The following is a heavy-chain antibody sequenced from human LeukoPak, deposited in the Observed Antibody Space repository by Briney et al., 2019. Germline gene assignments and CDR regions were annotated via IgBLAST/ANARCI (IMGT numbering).Heavy chain of an antibody. Sequence: GASVKVSCKASGYTFTGYYMHWVRQAPGQGLEWMGWINPNSGGTDYAQKFQGRVTMTRDTSISTAYMELSRLRSDDTAVYYCARGTGYRGLGYFDYWGQGTLVTVSS. J-gene: IGHJ4*02. CDR2: INPNSGGT. CDR3: ARGTGYRGLGYFDY. D-gene: IGHD5-12*01. CDR1: GYTFTGYY. V-gene: IGHV1-2*02.